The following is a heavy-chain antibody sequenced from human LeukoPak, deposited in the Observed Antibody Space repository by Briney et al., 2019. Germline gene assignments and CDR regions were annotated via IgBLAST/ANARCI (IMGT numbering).Heavy chain of an antibody. CDR1: GYTLSELS. J-gene: IGHJ4*02. V-gene: IGHV1-24*01. CDR3: ATEGDFLLDS. CDR2: FDPEEGET. Sequence: ASVKVSCKVSGYTLSELSTHWVRQAPGKGLEWMGGFDPEEGETIYAQKFQGRVTMTEDTSTDTAFMELSSLRSEDTAVYYCATEGDFLLDSWGQGTLVTVSS.